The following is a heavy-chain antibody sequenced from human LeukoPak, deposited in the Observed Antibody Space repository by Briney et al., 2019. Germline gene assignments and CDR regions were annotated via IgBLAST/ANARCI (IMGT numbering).Heavy chain of an antibody. CDR3: ARASRDGYNQNFDH. D-gene: IGHD5-24*01. J-gene: IGHJ4*02. V-gene: IGHV5-10-1*01. Sequence: GESLKISCKASGYSFTTYYITWVRQMPGKGLEWMGRIDPSDSSTNYSPSFQGHVTISADKSISTVFLQWNNLRASDTAMYYCARASRDGYNQNFDHWGQGTLVTVSS. CDR2: IDPSDSST. CDR1: GYSFTTYY.